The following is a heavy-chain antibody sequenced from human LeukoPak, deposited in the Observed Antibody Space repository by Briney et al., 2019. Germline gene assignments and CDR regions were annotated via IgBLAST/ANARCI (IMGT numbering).Heavy chain of an antibody. Sequence: PSETLSLTCTVSGGSISSGDYYWSWIRQPAGKGLEWIGRIYTSGSTNYNPSLKSRVTISVDMSKNQFSLKLSSVTAADTAVYYCATVYCSRGSCSFDYWGQGTLVTVSS. CDR2: IYTSGST. CDR1: GGSISSGDYY. J-gene: IGHJ4*02. CDR3: ATVYCSRGSCSFDY. D-gene: IGHD2-15*01. V-gene: IGHV4-61*02.